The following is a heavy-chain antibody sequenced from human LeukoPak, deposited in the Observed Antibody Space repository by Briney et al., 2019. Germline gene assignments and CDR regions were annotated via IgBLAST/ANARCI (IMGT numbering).Heavy chain of an antibody. CDR2: IYYSGST. V-gene: IGHV4-59*01. J-gene: IGHJ5*02. CDR3: ARAINPFGYSSSWYWFDP. D-gene: IGHD6-13*01. Sequence: SETLSLTCTVSGGSISSYYWSWIRQPPGKGLEWIGYIYYSGSTNYNPSLKSRVTISVDTSKNQFSLKLSSVTAADTAVYYCARAINPFGYSSSWYWFDPWGQGTLVTVSS. CDR1: GGSISSYY.